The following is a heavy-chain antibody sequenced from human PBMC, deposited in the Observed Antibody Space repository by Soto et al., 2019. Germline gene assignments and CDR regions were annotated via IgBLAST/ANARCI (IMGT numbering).Heavy chain of an antibody. Sequence: EVQLVESGGGLVQPGGSLRLSCAASGFTFSSYEMNCVRQAPGKGLEWVSYISSSGSTIYYADSVKGRFTISRDNAKNSLYLQMNSLRAEDTAVYYCARQRLTTDFDYWGQGTLVTVSS. J-gene: IGHJ4*02. D-gene: IGHD3-22*01. CDR3: ARQRLTTDFDY. V-gene: IGHV3-48*03. CDR1: GFTFSSYE. CDR2: ISSSGSTI.